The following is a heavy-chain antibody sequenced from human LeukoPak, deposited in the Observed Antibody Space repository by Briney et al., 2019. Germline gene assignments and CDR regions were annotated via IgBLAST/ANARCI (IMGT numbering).Heavy chain of an antibody. CDR1: GGSISSGSYY. V-gene: IGHV4-61*02. CDR3: ARISRDGYNYFDY. J-gene: IGHJ4*02. CDR2: IYTSGST. Sequence: SETLSLTCTVSGGSISSGSYYWSWIRQPAGKGLEWIGRIYTSGSTNYNPSLKSRVTISVGTSKNQFSLKLSSVTAADAAVYYCARISRDGYNYFDYWGQGTLVTVSS. D-gene: IGHD5-24*01.